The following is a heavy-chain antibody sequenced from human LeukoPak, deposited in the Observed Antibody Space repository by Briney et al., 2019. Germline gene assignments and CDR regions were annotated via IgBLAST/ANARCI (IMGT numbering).Heavy chain of an antibody. CDR2: INDSGRT. D-gene: IGHD1-7*01. V-gene: IGHV4-34*01. J-gene: IGHJ6*03. CDR3: ARRWNYGRNSYIDV. Sequence: SETLSLTCAVYGGSFSNYYWSWIRQTPGKGMEWIGEINDSGRTHYNPSLMRRVTVSVDTSKNQFSLRLTSVTATDTAVYYCARRWNYGRNSYIDVWGKGAAVSVSS. CDR1: GGSFSNYY.